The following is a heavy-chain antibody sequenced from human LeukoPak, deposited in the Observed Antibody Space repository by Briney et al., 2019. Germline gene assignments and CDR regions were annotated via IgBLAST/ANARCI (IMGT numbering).Heavy chain of an antibody. V-gene: IGHV1-18*01. Sequence: GASVKVSCKASGYTFTSYGISWVRQAPGQGLEWMGWISAYNGNTNYAQKLQGRVTMTTNTSTSTAYMELRSLRSDDTAVYYCARDGDYYDSSGYHHWGQGTLVTVSS. CDR2: ISAYNGNT. D-gene: IGHD3-22*01. CDR3: ARDGDYYDSSGYHH. CDR1: GYTFTSYG. J-gene: IGHJ4*02.